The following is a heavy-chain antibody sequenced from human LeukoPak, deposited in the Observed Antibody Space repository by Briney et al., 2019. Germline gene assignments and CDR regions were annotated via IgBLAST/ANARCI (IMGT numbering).Heavy chain of an antibody. D-gene: IGHD3-16*02. CDR1: GGSISSSSYY. CDR2: IYYSGST. CDR3: ARDSALSWFDP. J-gene: IGHJ5*02. V-gene: IGHV4-39*07. Sequence: PETLSLTCTVSGGSISSSSYYWGWIRQPPGKGLEWIGSIYYSGSTYYNPSLKSRVTISVDTSKNQFSLKLSSVTAADTAVYYCARDSALSWFDPWGQGTLVTVSS.